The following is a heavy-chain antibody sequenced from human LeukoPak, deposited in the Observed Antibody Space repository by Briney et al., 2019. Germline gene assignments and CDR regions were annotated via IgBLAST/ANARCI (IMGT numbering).Heavy chain of an antibody. J-gene: IGHJ4*02. CDR2: IRSDGSST. V-gene: IGHV3-74*01. Sequence: GGSLRLSCAASGFTFNTYWMHWVRQAPGKGLVWVSRIRSDGSSTSYADSVRGRFTISRDNSKNTLYLQMNSLRAEDTAIYYCAKGSCSGTSCYSDYWGQGTLVTVSS. D-gene: IGHD2-2*02. CDR3: AKGSCSGTSCYSDY. CDR1: GFTFNTYW.